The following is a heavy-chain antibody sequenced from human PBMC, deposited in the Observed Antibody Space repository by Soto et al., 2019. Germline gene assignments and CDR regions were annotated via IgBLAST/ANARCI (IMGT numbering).Heavy chain of an antibody. D-gene: IGHD6-13*01. J-gene: IGHJ4*02. Sequence: QLQLQESGPGLVKPSETLSLTCTVSGGSISSSSYYWGWIRQPPGKGLEWIGSIYYSGSTYYNPSLKSRVTISVDTSKNQFSLKLSSVTAADTAVYYCARRGAAAAPGYYWGQGTLVTVSS. CDR1: GGSISSSSYY. CDR3: ARRGAAAAPGYY. CDR2: IYYSGST. V-gene: IGHV4-39*01.